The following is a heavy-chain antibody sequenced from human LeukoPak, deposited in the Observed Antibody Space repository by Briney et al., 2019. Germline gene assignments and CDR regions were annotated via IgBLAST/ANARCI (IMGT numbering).Heavy chain of an antibody. CDR1: GGSFSGYY. D-gene: IGHD3-10*01. CDR2: INHSGST. Sequence: SETLSLTCAVYGGSFSGYYWSWIRQPPGKGLEWIGEINHSGSTNYNLSLKSRVTISVDTSKNQFSLKLSSVTAADTAVYYCARGVRGVIRYFDYWGQGTLVTVSS. V-gene: IGHV4-34*01. J-gene: IGHJ4*02. CDR3: ARGVRGVIRYFDY.